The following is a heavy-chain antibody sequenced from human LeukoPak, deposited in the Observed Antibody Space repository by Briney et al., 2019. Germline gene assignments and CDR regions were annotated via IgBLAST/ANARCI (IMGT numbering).Heavy chain of an antibody. CDR1: GYSIRSGFY. V-gene: IGHV4-38-2*01. J-gene: IGHJ4*02. CDR2: VFSGNT. CDR3: ARLRGSYNYFDS. Sequence: PSETLSLTCAVSGYSIRSGFYWGWIRQPPGKGLEWIGSVFSGNTYYNPSLKSRVIISVDTSKNQSSLDLSSVTAADTAMYYCARLRGSYNYFDSWGQGTLVTVSS. D-gene: IGHD1-26*01.